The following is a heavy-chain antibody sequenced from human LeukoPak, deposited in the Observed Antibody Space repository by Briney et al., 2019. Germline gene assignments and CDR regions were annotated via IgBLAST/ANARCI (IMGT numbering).Heavy chain of an antibody. CDR2: INPNSGGT. Sequence: APVKVSCKAFVYTFTAYYIHWVRQAPGQELEWMGWINPNSGGTNYAQKFQGRVTMTRDTSISTAYMDLSRLTSDDTAMYYCARALGDYGNNRVYYFDYWGQGTLVTVSS. D-gene: IGHD4-17*01. V-gene: IGHV1-2*02. CDR1: VYTFTAYY. CDR3: ARALGDYGNNRVYYFDY. J-gene: IGHJ4*02.